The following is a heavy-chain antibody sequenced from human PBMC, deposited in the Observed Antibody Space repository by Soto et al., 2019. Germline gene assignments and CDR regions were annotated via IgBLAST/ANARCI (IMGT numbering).Heavy chain of an antibody. CDR2: IFPGDSDT. Sequence: PGESLKISCKGSGYSFTSYWIAWVRQMPGKGLEWMGIIFPGDSDTRYSPSFQGQVTISADKSISTASLQWSSLKASDTAMYYCARRSPDSTAYTFDYWGQGTLVTVSS. J-gene: IGHJ4*02. V-gene: IGHV5-51*01. CDR1: GYSFTSYW. CDR3: ARRSPDSTAYTFDY. D-gene: IGHD3-22*01.